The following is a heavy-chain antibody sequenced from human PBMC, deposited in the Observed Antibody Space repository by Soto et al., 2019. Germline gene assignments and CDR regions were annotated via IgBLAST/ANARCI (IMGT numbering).Heavy chain of an antibody. CDR2: IYHSGST. D-gene: IGHD6-19*01. CDR3: ARGEGAVAGTNYYGMDV. CDR1: GGSISSGGYS. J-gene: IGHJ6*02. Sequence: SETLSLTCTVSGGSISSGGYSWNWIRQPPGKGLEWIGYIYHSGSTYYNPPLKSRVTMSIDRFKKQLSLKLTSVTAADTAVYYCARGEGAVAGTNYYGMDVWGQGTTVTVSS. V-gene: IGHV4-30-2*01.